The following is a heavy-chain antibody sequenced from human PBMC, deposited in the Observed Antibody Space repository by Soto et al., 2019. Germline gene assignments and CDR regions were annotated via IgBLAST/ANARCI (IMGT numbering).Heavy chain of an antibody. V-gene: IGHV1-69*13. CDR2: IIPIFGTA. J-gene: IGHJ6*02. Sequence: SVKVSCKASGGTFSSYAISWVRQAPGQGLEWMGGIIPIFGTANYAQKFQGRVTITADESTSTAYMELSSLRSEDTAVYYCAVRIAAAGHYYYYYGMDVWGQGTTVTVSS. D-gene: IGHD6-13*01. CDR3: AVRIAAAGHYYYYYGMDV. CDR1: GGTFSSYA.